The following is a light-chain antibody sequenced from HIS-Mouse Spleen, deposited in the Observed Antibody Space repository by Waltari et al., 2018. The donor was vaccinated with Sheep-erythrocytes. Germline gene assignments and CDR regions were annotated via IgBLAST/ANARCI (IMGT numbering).Light chain of an antibody. J-gene: IGLJ3*02. CDR3: CSYAGSSTPWV. V-gene: IGLV2-23*01. Sequence: QSALTQPASVSGSPGQSITISCTGTSSAVGSYNLVSWYQQHPGKAPKLMIYEGSKRPSVVSNRFSGSKSGKTASLTISGLQAEDEADYYCCSYAGSSTPWVFGGGTKLTVL. CDR2: EGS. CDR1: SSAVGSYNL.